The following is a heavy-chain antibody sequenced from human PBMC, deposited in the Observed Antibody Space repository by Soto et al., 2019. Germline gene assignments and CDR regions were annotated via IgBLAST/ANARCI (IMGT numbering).Heavy chain of an antibody. J-gene: IGHJ6*02. Sequence: PSETLSLTCAVSGGSISSGDYYWSWIRQPPGKGLKRIGYIYNSGSTVYNPSFKSRVTLSVDTSKNLFSLKLNSVTAADTAVYYCARDLWGYCGTDCYPLDVWGQGTTVTVSS. CDR1: GGSISSGDYY. D-gene: IGHD2-21*02. CDR3: ARDLWGYCGTDCYPLDV. CDR2: IYNSGST. V-gene: IGHV4-61*08.